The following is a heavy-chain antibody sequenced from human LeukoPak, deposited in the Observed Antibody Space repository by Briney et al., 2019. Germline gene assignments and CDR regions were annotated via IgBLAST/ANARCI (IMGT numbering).Heavy chain of an antibody. CDR3: ARDRNYGDSTYDAFDI. V-gene: IGHV4-30-4*01. CDR2: IYYSGST. CDR1: GHSFSSGVYY. D-gene: IGHD4-17*01. Sequence: SQTLSLTRTVSGHSFSSGVYYWSWLRQPPGKGLEWIGYIYYSGSTYYNPSPKSRVTISVDTSKNQFSLKVSSVTAADTAVYYCARDRNYGDSTYDAFDIWGQGTMVTVSS. J-gene: IGHJ3*02.